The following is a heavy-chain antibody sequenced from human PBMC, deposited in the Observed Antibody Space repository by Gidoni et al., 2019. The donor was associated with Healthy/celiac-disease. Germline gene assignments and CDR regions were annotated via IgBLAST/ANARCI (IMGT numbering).Heavy chain of an antibody. V-gene: IGHV3-23*01. CDR3: AKDLRGYSYGLGYYFDY. Sequence: ELQLLESGGGLVQPGGSLRLSCAASGFTFSSYAMSWVRQAPGKGLGWVSAMSGSGGSTYYADSVKGRFTISRDNSKNTLYLQMNSLRAEDTAVYYCAKDLRGYSYGLGYYFDYWGQGTLVTVSS. CDR2: MSGSGGST. CDR1: GFTFSSYA. J-gene: IGHJ4*02. D-gene: IGHD5-18*01.